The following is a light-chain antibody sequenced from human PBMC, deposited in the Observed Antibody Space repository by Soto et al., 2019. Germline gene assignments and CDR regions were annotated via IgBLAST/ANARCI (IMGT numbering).Light chain of an antibody. Sequence: DIQMTQSPSTLSGSVGDRVTITCRASQTISSWLAWYQQKPGKAPKLLIYAASSLQSGVPSRFSGSGSGTDFTLTISSLQPEDFATYYCQQSYSTPITFGQRTRLEIK. CDR2: AAS. CDR3: QQSYSTPIT. V-gene: IGKV1-39*01. J-gene: IGKJ5*01. CDR1: QTISSW.